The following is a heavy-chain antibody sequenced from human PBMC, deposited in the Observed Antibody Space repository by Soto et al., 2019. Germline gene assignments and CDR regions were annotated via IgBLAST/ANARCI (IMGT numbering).Heavy chain of an antibody. CDR3: AISYSGYGGSAY. CDR2: IIPIFGTA. J-gene: IGHJ4*02. Sequence: SVKVSCKASGGTFSSYAISWVRQAPGQGLEWMGGIIPIFGTANYAQKFQGRVTITADESTSTAYMELSSLRSEDTAVYYCAISYSGYGGSAYWGQGTLVTVSS. D-gene: IGHD5-12*01. CDR1: GGTFSSYA. V-gene: IGHV1-69*13.